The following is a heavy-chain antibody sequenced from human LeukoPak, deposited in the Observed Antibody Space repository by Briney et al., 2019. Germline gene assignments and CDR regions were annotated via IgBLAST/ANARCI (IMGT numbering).Heavy chain of an antibody. CDR1: GFTFGDYA. V-gene: IGHV3-49*04. J-gene: IGHJ4*02. CDR2: IASETYGGTA. CDR3: TRDQTPYY. Sequence: GGSLRLSCTASGFTFGDYAVTWVRQAPGKGLEWVGFIASETYGGTAEYAASVKGRFTISRDDSSSIAYLQMNSLKTEDTAVYYCTRDQTPYYWGQGTLVTVSS.